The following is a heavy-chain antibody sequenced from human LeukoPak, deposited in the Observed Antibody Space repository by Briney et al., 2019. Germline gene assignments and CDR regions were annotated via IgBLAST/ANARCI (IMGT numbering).Heavy chain of an antibody. CDR3: ARAPIYGPWSPTENWFDP. Sequence: SGTLSLTCAVSGGSISSSNWWTWVRQPPGKGLEWIGEIYHSGSTNYNPSLKSRVTISLDKSKNQFSLKLTSVTAADTAVYYCARAPIYGPWSPTENWFDPWGQGTLVTVSS. D-gene: IGHD4-17*01. CDR2: IYHSGST. CDR1: GGSISSSNW. J-gene: IGHJ5*02. V-gene: IGHV4-4*02.